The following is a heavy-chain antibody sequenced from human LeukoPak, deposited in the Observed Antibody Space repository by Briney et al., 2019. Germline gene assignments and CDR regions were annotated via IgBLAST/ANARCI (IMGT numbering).Heavy chain of an antibody. V-gene: IGHV1-2*02. CDR3: ARGYYDSSGYSTIDAFDI. Sequence: ASVKVSCKASGSTFTGYYMHWVRQAPGQGLEWMGWINPNSGGTNYAQKFQGRVTMTRDTSISTAYMELSRLRSDDTAVYYCARGYYDSSGYSTIDAFDIWGQGTMVTVSS. CDR2: INPNSGGT. J-gene: IGHJ3*02. D-gene: IGHD3-22*01. CDR1: GSTFTGYY.